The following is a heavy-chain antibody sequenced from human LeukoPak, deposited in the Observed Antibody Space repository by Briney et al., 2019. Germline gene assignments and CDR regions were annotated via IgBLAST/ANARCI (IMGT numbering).Heavy chain of an antibody. D-gene: IGHD2-2*01. CDR1: GGSFSGYY. V-gene: IGHV4-34*01. CDR3: ARGSVRYCSSTSCPTNHTYYFDY. J-gene: IGHJ4*02. Sequence: PSETLSLTCAVYGGSFSGYYWSWIRQPPGKGLEWIGEINHSGSTNYNPSLKSRVTISVDTSKNRFSLKLSSVTAADTAVYYCARGSVRYCSSTSCPTNHTYYFDYWGQGTLVTVSS. CDR2: INHSGST.